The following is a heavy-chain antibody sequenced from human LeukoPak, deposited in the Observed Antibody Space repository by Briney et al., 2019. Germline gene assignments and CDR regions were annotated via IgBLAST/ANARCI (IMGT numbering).Heavy chain of an antibody. Sequence: SETLSLTCAVYGGSFSGYYWSWIRQPPGKGLEWIGEINHSGSTNYNPSLKSRVTISVDTSKNQFSLKLSSVTAADTAVCYCARGRSDYADAFDIWGQGTMVTVSS. CDR3: ARGRSDYADAFDI. V-gene: IGHV4-34*01. D-gene: IGHD2-2*01. CDR2: INHSGST. CDR1: GGSFSGYY. J-gene: IGHJ3*02.